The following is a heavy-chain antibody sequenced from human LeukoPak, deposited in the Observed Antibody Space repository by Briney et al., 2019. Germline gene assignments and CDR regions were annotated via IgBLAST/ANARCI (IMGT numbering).Heavy chain of an antibody. CDR2: IKRDGSEK. Sequence: PGESLRLSCSASGFTFSNYWMCWVRQAPGKGLEWVASIKRDGSEKYFVDSVKSRFTISSDNAKNSVYLQMNSLRVEDTAVYYCARLRFYEFDYWGQGALVSVSS. D-gene: IGHD3-16*01. CDR3: ARLRFYEFDY. CDR1: GFTFSNYW. J-gene: IGHJ4*02. V-gene: IGHV3-7*01.